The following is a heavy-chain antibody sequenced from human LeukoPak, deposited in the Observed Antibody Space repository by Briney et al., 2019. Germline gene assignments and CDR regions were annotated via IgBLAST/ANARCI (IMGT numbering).Heavy chain of an antibody. J-gene: IGHJ6*02. Sequence: GGSLRLSCAASGFTFDDYAMHWVRQAPGKGLEWVSLISWDGGSTYYADSVKGRFTISRDNSKNSLYLQMNSLRAEDTAVYYCASPSHSSSWPGYYGMDVWGQGTTVTVSS. CDR1: GFTFDDYA. V-gene: IGHV3-43D*03. CDR3: ASPSHSSSWPGYYGMDV. D-gene: IGHD6-13*01. CDR2: ISWDGGST.